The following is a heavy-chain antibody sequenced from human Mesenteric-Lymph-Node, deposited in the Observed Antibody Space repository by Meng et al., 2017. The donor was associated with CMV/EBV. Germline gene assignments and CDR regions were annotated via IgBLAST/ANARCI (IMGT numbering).Heavy chain of an antibody. V-gene: IGHV3-30*02. J-gene: IGHJ4*02. CDR1: ALSFSSYG. Sequence: GGSLRLSCAASALSFSSYGMHWVRQAPGKGLEWVSFVRYDGTVTYYADSVKGRFTISRDNSKNTLYLQMNSLKTEDTAVYYCAREKWLGYDSSLDFWGQGTLVTVSS. CDR3: AREKWLGYDSSLDF. CDR2: VRYDGTVT. D-gene: IGHD5-12*01.